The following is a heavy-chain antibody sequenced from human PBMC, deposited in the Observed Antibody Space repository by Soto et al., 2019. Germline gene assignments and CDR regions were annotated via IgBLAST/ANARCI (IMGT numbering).Heavy chain of an antibody. D-gene: IGHD2-2*01. Sequence: EVQLLESGGGLVQPGGSLRLSCAASGFIFSSYAMSWVRQAPGKGLEWVSGFSGGGDRTYYANSVKGRFTISRDNSKNTLYLQLNSLRAEDTAVYYCAKWADSTSSHYYYYMDVWGKGPRSPSP. J-gene: IGHJ6*03. CDR2: FSGGGDRT. CDR3: AKWADSTSSHYYYYMDV. V-gene: IGHV3-23*01. CDR1: GFIFSSYA.